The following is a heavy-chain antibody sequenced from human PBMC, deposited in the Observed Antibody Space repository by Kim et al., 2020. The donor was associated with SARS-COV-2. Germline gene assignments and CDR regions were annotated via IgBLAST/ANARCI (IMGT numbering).Heavy chain of an antibody. Sequence: YNPSTKRRVTISVDTSKNQFSLKLSSVTAADTAVYYWARLYSKDINWFDPWGQGTLVTVSS. V-gene: IGHV4-31*02. J-gene: IGHJ5*02. D-gene: IGHD4-4*01. CDR3: ARLYSKDINWFDP.